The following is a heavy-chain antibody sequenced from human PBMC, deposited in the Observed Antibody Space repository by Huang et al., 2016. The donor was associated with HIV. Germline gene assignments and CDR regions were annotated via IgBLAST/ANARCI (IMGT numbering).Heavy chain of an antibody. CDR3: ARLIGSPSFYYGLDV. V-gene: IGHV5-51*01. CDR1: GYRFRSNW. CDR2: IVPGDADT. J-gene: IGHJ6*02. D-gene: IGHD3-10*01. Sequence: EVQLVQSGAEVKKPGESLKISCKGSGYRFRSNWIGWVRQMPGKGLEWMGMIVPGDADTRYSPSVQGQFTISADKSINTAYLQWSSRKASDTAMYYCARLIGSPSFYYGLDVWGQGTTVTVSS.